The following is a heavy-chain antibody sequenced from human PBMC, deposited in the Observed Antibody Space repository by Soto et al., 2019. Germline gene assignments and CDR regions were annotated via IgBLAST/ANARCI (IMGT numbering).Heavy chain of an antibody. CDR3: ARGKGDYYDSNGYIGRH. CDR1: GFTFSSYW. V-gene: IGHV3-74*01. CDR2: INSDGSRT. J-gene: IGHJ1*01. D-gene: IGHD3-22*01. Sequence: EVQLVESGGGIVQPGGSLRLSCAASGFTFSSYWMHWVRQAPGKGLVWVSRINSDGSRTSYADSAKGRFTISRDNAKNTVELQMNSLRGEDTAVYYCARGKGDYYDSNGYIGRHWGQGSLVTVSS.